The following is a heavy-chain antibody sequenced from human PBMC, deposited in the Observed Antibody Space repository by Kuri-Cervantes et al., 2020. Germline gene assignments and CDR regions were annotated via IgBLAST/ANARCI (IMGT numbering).Heavy chain of an antibody. V-gene: IGHV1-18*01. Sequence: ASVKVSCKASGYTFSSYGISWVRQAPGQGLEWMGWINPYNGNTNYAQKLQGRVTMTTDTSTSTAYMELRSLRSDDTAVYYCARGAKRITIFGVVIRSNWFDPWGQGTLVTVSS. CDR3: ARGAKRITIFGVVIRSNWFDP. CDR1: GYTFSSYG. CDR2: INPYNGNT. J-gene: IGHJ5*02. D-gene: IGHD3-3*01.